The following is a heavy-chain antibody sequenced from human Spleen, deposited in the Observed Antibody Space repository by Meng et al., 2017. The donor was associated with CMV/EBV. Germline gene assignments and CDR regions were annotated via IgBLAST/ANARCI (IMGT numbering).Heavy chain of an antibody. J-gene: IGHJ4*01. V-gene: IGHV3-21*01. Sequence: GESLKISCGVSGLIFSSYNMNWVRQAPGKGLEWVSSISSSSTYVYYADSVKGRFTISRDNAKNSVSLQMNDLRVEDTAVYYCAREGIEAGATLDYWGQGTLVTVSS. D-gene: IGHD6-13*01. CDR1: GLIFSSYN. CDR3: AREGIEAGATLDY. CDR2: ISSSSTYV.